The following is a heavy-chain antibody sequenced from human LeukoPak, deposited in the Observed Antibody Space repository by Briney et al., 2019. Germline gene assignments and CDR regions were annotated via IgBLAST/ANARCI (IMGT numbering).Heavy chain of an antibody. V-gene: IGHV4-39*01. D-gene: IGHD5-18*01. CDR2: VYYSGST. CDR1: GGSISSNSYY. CDR3: ARPRYSYDLG. J-gene: IGHJ4*02. Sequence: SETLSLTCTVSGGSISSNSYYWGWIHQPPGKGLEWIGSVYYSGSTYYNPSLKSRVTVSIDTSKNQFSLKLSSVTAADTAVYYCARPRYSYDLGWGQGTLVTVSS.